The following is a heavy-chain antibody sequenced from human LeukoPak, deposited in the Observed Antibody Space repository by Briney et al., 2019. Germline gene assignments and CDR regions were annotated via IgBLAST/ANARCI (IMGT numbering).Heavy chain of an antibody. Sequence: SETLSLTCAVYGGSFSGCYWSWVRQPPGKGLEWIGEINHSGSTNYNPSLKSRVTISVDTSKNQFSLKLSSVTAADTAVYYCARPPPAAKRAPSPRPRNPYYYYMDVWGKGTTVTVSS. CDR3: ARPPPAAKRAPSPRPRNPYYYYMDV. CDR1: GGSFSGCY. CDR2: INHSGST. J-gene: IGHJ6*03. V-gene: IGHV4-34*01. D-gene: IGHD2-2*01.